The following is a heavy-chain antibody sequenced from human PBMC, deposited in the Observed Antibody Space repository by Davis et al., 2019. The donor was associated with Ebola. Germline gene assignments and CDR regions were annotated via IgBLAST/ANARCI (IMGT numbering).Heavy chain of an antibody. J-gene: IGHJ4*02. D-gene: IGHD6-13*01. CDR2: IHYSGST. CDR3: ARGTAAAGLFDS. V-gene: IGHV4-30-4*01. CDR1: GDSISSGDYN. Sequence: SETLSLTCTVSGDSISSGDYNWNWIRQPPGKGLEWIGNIHYSGSTYYNPSLTSRVTISLDTSKNQFSLTLSSVTAADTAVYFCARGTAAAGLFDSWGQGILVTVSS.